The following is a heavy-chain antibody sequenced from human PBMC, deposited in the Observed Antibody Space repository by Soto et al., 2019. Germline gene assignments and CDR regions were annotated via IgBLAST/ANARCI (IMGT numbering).Heavy chain of an antibody. CDR2: ISSTTNYI. J-gene: IGHJ4*02. CDR1: GFTFTRYS. Sequence: VGSLRLSCAASGFTFTRYSMNWVRQAPGKGLEWVSSISSTTNYIYYGDSMKGRFTISRDNAKNSLYLEMNSLRAEDTAVYYCARESEDLTSNFDYWGQGTLVTVSS. CDR3: ARESEDLTSNFDY. V-gene: IGHV3-21*06.